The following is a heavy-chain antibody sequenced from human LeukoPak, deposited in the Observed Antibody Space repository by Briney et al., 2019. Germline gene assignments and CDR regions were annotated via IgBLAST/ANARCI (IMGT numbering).Heavy chain of an antibody. D-gene: IGHD5-18*01. Sequence: GGSLRLSCAASGITVSSNYMSWVRQAPGKGLEWVSVIYSGGSTYYADSVKGRFTISRDNSKNTVFLQVNSLRAEDTAVYYCARELSHSGYKYGCLDYWGQGTLVTVSS. V-gene: IGHV3-53*01. CDR2: IYSGGST. CDR1: GITVSSNY. J-gene: IGHJ4*02. CDR3: ARELSHSGYKYGCLDY.